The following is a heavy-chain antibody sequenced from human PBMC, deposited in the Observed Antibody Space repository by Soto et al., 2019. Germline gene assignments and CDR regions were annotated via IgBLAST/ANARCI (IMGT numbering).Heavy chain of an antibody. V-gene: IGHV1-18*01. Sequence: GXSGKVSYRASCYTFTSYGISWVRQAPGQGLEWMGWISAYNGNTNYAQKLQGRVTMTTDTSTSTAYMELRSLRSDDTAVYYCERVRSIAGPEDWFDPWGQGTLVTVYS. CDR2: ISAYNGNT. CDR3: ERVRSIAGPEDWFDP. J-gene: IGHJ5*02. CDR1: CYTFTSYG. D-gene: IGHD6-13*01.